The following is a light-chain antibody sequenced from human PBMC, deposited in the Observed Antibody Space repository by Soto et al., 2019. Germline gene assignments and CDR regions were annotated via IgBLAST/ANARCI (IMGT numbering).Light chain of an antibody. Sequence: VRTQTPDAVAVSIGERATINCKSSQSLLFTSNNKNYLAWYLQKPGQPPKLLIYWASTRKSGVPDRFSGSGSGTDFSLTISSLQAEDVAVYYCQQRSNWLTFGQVTRLAIK. V-gene: IGKV4-1*01. J-gene: IGKJ5*01. CDR2: WAS. CDR1: QSLLFTSNNKNY. CDR3: QQRSNWLT.